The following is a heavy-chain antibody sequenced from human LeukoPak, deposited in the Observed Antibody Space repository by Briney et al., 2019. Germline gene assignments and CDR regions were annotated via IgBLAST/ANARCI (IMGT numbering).Heavy chain of an antibody. J-gene: IGHJ4*02. D-gene: IGHD5-24*01. CDR1: GGTFTNLA. CDR2: IIPTTGLA. Sequence: GASVKLSCKASGGTFTNLAISWVRQAPGQGLEWMGRIIPTTGLANYAQKFQGRVTITADKSTSTAYMELSSLRSEDTAVYYCARAPPRLDGYILYYWGQGTLVTVSS. CDR3: ARAPPRLDGYILYY. V-gene: IGHV1-69*04.